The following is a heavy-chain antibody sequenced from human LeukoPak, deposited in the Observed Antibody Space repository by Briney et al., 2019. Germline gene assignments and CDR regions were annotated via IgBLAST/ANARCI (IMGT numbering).Heavy chain of an antibody. V-gene: IGHV1-2*04. CDR2: INPNSGGT. CDR1: GYTFTGYY. CDR3: AREGALLGYSGSYGVRWGAFDI. J-gene: IGHJ3*02. Sequence: ASVKVSCKASGYTFTGYYMHWVRQAPGQGLEWMGWINPNSGGTNYAQKFQGWVTMTRDTSISTAYMGLSRLRSDDTAVYYCAREGALLGYSGSYGVRWGAFDIWGQGTMVTVSS. D-gene: IGHD1-26*01.